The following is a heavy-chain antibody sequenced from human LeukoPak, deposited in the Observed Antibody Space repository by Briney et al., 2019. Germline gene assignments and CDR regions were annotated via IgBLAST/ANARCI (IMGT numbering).Heavy chain of an antibody. CDR3: ASRPAVAGMYYYGMDV. D-gene: IGHD6-19*01. CDR1: GGSISSGGYS. CDR2: IYHSGST. Sequence: SQTLSLTCAVSGGSISSGGYSWSWIRQPPGKGLEWIGYIYHSGSTYYNPSLKSRVTISVDRSKNQFSLKLSSVTAADTAVYYCASRPAVAGMYYYGMDVWGQGTTVTVSS. V-gene: IGHV4-30-2*02. J-gene: IGHJ6*02.